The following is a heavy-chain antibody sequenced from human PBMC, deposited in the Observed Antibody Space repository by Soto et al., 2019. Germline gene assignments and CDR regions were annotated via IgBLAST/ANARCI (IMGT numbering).Heavy chain of an antibody. CDR3: ARADMGDSPIVDY. CDR2: IYYSGST. D-gene: IGHD2-15*01. V-gene: IGHV4-30-4*01. J-gene: IGHJ4*02. CDR1: GGSISSGDYY. Sequence: PSETLSLTCTVSGGSISSGDYYWSWIRQPPGKGLEWIGYIYYSGSTYYNPSLKSRVTISVDTSKNQCSLKLSSVTAADTAVYYCARADMGDSPIVDYWGQGTLVTVSS.